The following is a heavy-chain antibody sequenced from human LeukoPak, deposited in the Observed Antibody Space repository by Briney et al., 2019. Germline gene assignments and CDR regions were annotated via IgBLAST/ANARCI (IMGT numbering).Heavy chain of an antibody. Sequence: GRSLRLSCAASGSTFSSYGMHWFRQAPGKGLEWVAVISYDGSNKYYADSVKGRFTISRDNSKNTLYLQMNSLRAEDTAVYYCAKSIAAAGWHYFDYWGQGTLVTVSS. CDR3: AKSIAAAGWHYFDY. D-gene: IGHD6-13*01. V-gene: IGHV3-30*18. CDR1: GSTFSSYG. J-gene: IGHJ4*02. CDR2: ISYDGSNK.